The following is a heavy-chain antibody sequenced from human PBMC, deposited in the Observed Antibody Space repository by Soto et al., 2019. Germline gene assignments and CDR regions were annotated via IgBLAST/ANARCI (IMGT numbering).Heavy chain of an antibody. J-gene: IGHJ4*02. D-gene: IGHD3-16*01. V-gene: IGHV3-74*01. Sequence: EVQLVESGGGLVQPGGSLRLSCAASGFTFSNYWMHWVRQAPGKGPVWVSRINTDGSTTNYADSVKGRFTISRDNAKNTLYLQNNSLGAEATAVYYCARDRGGYASQWGQGTMVTVSS. CDR3: ARDRGGYASQ. CDR1: GFTFSNYW. CDR2: INTDGSTT.